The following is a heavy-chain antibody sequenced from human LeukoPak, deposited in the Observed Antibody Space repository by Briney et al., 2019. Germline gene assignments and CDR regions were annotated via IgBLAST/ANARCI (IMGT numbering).Heavy chain of an antibody. CDR1: GFTFSSYW. J-gene: IGHJ4*02. CDR2: IKQDGSEE. V-gene: IGHV3-7*05. CDR3: ARDAVGATVFDY. Sequence: GWSLRLSCAAFGFTFSSYWMSWVRQAPGKGLEWVANIKQDGSEEYYVDSVEGRFTISRDNAKDSLYLQMNSLRAEDTAVYYCARDAVGATVFDYWGQGNLVTVSS. D-gene: IGHD1-26*01.